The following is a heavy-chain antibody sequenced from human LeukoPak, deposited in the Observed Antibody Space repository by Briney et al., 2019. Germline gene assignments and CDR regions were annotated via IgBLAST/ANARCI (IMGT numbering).Heavy chain of an antibody. V-gene: IGHV3-33*01. CDR2: IWSDSTNK. Sequence: GGSLSLSCAASGFTFSTYAMHWVRHAPGKGLEWVAVIWSDSTNKYYADSVRGRFTISRDNSKNTLYLQMSSLRAEDTAMYYCARDRLTTVTTFHFDYWGQGTLVTVSS. J-gene: IGHJ4*02. D-gene: IGHD4-17*01. CDR3: ARDRLTTVTTFHFDY. CDR1: GFTFSTYA.